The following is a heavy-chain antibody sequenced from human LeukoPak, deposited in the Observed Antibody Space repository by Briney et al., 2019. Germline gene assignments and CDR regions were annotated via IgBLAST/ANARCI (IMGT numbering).Heavy chain of an antibody. CDR2: INPNSGGT. D-gene: IGHD3-3*01. J-gene: IGHJ5*02. V-gene: IGHV1-2*02. Sequence: ASVKVSCKASGYTFTGYYMHWVRQAPGQGLEWMGWINPNSGGTNYAQKFQGRVTMTRDTSISTAYMELSRLRSDDTAVYYCASNPIWSGYYSPGDWFDPWGQGTLVTVSS. CDR1: GYTFTGYY. CDR3: ASNPIWSGYYSPGDWFDP.